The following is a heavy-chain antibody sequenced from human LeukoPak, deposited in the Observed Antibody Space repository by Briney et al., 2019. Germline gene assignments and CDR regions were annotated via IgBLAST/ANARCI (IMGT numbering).Heavy chain of an antibody. D-gene: IGHD1-26*01. CDR2: ISSSGSYI. V-gene: IGHV3-21*01. Sequence: GGSLRLSCAASGFTFSSYSMNWVRQAPGKGLEWVSSISSSGSYIYYADSVKGRFTISRDNAKNSLYLQMNSLRAEDTAVYYCARNSGSYYNWFDPWGQGTLVIVSS. CDR3: ARNSGSYYNWFDP. CDR1: GFTFSSYS. J-gene: IGHJ5*02.